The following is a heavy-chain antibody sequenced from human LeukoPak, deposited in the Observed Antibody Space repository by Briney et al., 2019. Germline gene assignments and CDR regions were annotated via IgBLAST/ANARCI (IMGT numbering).Heavy chain of an antibody. CDR2: ISGSGGST. CDR1: GFTFSSYA. V-gene: IGHV3-23*01. D-gene: IGHD4-17*01. Sequence: PGGSLRLSCAASGFTFSSYAMSWVRQAPGKGLEWVSAISGSGGSTYYADSVKGRFTISRDNSKNTLYLQMNSLRAEDTAVYYCAKLFGDSLYYYYGIDVWGQGTTVTVSS. CDR3: AKLFGDSLYYYYGIDV. J-gene: IGHJ6*02.